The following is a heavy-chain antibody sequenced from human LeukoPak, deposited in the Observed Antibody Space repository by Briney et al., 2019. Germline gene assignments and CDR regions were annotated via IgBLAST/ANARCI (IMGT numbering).Heavy chain of an antibody. CDR1: GFTFSSYE. J-gene: IGHJ4*02. CDR2: ISSSGSTI. D-gene: IGHD5-18*01. CDR3: AKGGTWIQLWLVD. Sequence: GGSLRLSCAASGFTFSSYEMNWVRQAPGKGLEWVSYISSSGSTIYYADSVKGRFTISRDNSKNTLYLQMNSLRVEDTAVYYCAKGGTWIQLWLVDWGQGTLVTVSS. V-gene: IGHV3-48*03.